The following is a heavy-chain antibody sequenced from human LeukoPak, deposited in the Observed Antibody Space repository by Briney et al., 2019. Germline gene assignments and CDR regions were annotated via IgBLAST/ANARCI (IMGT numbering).Heavy chain of an antibody. CDR1: GFTFSAYA. Sequence: GGSLRLSCSASGFTFSAYAMYWVRQAPGKGLEYVSGISNNGGSSFYADPVKGRFTISRDNSKNTLYLQMSSLRAEDTAVYYCVKITSVTGGDCWGQGTRLTVSS. V-gene: IGHV3-64D*09. D-gene: IGHD1-1*01. CDR3: VKITSVTGGDC. CDR2: ISNNGGSS. J-gene: IGHJ4*02.